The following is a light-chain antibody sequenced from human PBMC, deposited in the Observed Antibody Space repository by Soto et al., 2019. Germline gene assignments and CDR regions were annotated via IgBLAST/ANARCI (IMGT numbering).Light chain of an antibody. V-gene: IGLV2-14*03. Sequence: QSVLTQPASVSGSPGQSITISCTGTSSDVGAYSSVSWYQQHPDKAPKLIIYSVSYRSSGVSDRFSGSKSDNTASLTISGLHTEDEADYYCSSSTSSSTDLFGTGTKVTVL. CDR1: SSDVGAYSS. CDR2: SVS. J-gene: IGLJ1*01. CDR3: SSSTSSSTDL.